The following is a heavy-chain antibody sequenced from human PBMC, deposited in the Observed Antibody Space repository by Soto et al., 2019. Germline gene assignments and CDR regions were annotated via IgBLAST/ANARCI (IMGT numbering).Heavy chain of an antibody. D-gene: IGHD2-2*01. CDR3: AKVSVPAAIAYYYYGMDV. CDR1: GFTFSSYG. J-gene: IGHJ6*02. CDR2: ISYDGSNK. V-gene: IGHV3-30*18. Sequence: QVQLVESGGGVVQPGRSLRLSCAASGFTFSSYGMHWVRQAPGKGLEWEALISYDGSNKYYADSVKGRFTISRDNSKNTLYLQMNSLRAEDTAVYYCAKVSVPAAIAYYYYGMDVWGQGTTVTVSS.